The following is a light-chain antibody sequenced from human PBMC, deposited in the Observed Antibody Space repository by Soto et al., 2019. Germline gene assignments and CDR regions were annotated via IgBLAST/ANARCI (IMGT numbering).Light chain of an antibody. CDR2: EVT. J-gene: IGLJ1*01. Sequence: QSALTQPPSASGSPGQSVTISCTGTSSDVGGYNYVSWYQQHPGKAPKVMIYEVTKRPSGVPDRFSGSKSGNTASLTVSGLQAEDEADYFCSSFAGTFYVFGTGTKVTVL. CDR3: SSFAGTFYV. V-gene: IGLV2-8*01. CDR1: SSDVGGYNY.